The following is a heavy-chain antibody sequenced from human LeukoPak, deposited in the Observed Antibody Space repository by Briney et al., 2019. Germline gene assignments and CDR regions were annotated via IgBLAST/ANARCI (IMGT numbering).Heavy chain of an antibody. CDR2: IRSSGSAI. Sequence: GGSLRLSCAASGFTFSSYEMNWVRQAPGKGLEWVSYIRSSGSAIYYADSVKGRFTISRDNAKNSLYLQMNSLRAEDTAVYYCASVGRQWPVFDYWGQGTLVTVSS. D-gene: IGHD6-19*01. CDR3: ASVGRQWPVFDY. CDR1: GFTFSSYE. J-gene: IGHJ4*02. V-gene: IGHV3-48*03.